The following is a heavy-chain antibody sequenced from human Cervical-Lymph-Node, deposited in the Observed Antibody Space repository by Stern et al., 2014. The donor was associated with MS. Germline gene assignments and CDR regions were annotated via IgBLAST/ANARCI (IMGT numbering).Heavy chain of an antibody. J-gene: IGHJ5*02. CDR2: IYSSGST. D-gene: IGHD2-15*01. CDR3: AREEEVVVVVDATQGVAGWFDP. CDR1: GGSISSGYYY. V-gene: IGHV4-61*02. Sequence: QVKLQESGPGLVKPSQTLSLTCTVSGGSISSGYYYWSWIRQPAGKGLEWIGRIYSSGSTSYNPSHRIGVPITVELPKNQFSLKLPSVTAADTAVYYCAREEEVVVVVDATQGVAGWFDPWGQGTLVTVSS.